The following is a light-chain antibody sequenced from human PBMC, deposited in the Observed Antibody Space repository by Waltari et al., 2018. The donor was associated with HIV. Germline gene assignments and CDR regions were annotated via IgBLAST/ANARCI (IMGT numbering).Light chain of an antibody. CDR3: SSYAGSNSYV. CDR2: EVT. Sequence: QSALTQPPSASGSPGQSVTTSCTGTSSDVGGYNYVSWYQQHPGKAPKLMIYEVTNRPSGVPDRFSGSKSGNTASLTVSGLQAEDEADYYCSSYAGSNSYVFGTGTKVTVL. J-gene: IGLJ1*01. CDR1: SSDVGGYNY. V-gene: IGLV2-8*01.